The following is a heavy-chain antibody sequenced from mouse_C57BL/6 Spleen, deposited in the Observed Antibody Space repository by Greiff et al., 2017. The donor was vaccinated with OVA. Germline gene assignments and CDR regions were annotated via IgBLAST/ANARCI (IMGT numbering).Heavy chain of an antibody. D-gene: IGHD1-1*01. V-gene: IGHV5-9*01. J-gene: IGHJ2*01. CDR2: ISGGGGNT. CDR1: GFTFSSYT. CDR3: ARQDYYGSRGDY. Sequence: EVKLMESGGGLVKPGGSLKLSCAASGFTFSSYTMSWVRQTPEKRLEWAATISGGGGNTYYPDSVKGRFTISRDNAKNTLYLQMSSLRSEDTALYYCARQDYYGSRGDYWGQGTTLTVSS.